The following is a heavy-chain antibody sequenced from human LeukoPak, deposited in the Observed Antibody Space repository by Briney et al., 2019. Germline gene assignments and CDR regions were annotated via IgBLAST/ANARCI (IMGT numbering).Heavy chain of an antibody. J-gene: IGHJ4*02. V-gene: IGHV3-30*04. CDR3: AKAREYCSSTSCYPTFDY. CDR1: GFTFSTYA. D-gene: IGHD2-2*01. Sequence: GGSLRLSCTSSGFTFSTYAIHWVRQAPGKGLEWVAVISYDERSKDYADSVKGRFTISRDNSKNTLYLQMNSLRAEDTAVYYCAKAREYCSSTSCYPTFDYWGQGTLVTVSS. CDR2: ISYDERSK.